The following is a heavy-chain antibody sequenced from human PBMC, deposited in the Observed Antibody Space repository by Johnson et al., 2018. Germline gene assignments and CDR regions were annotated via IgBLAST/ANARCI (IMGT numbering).Heavy chain of an antibody. CDR1: GFTFSDYY. CDR3: ARDRGVEVEFYDSAMDV. J-gene: IGHJ6*02. Sequence: QVQLVQSGGGSVKPGGSLRLSCAASGFTFSDYYMSWIRQAPGKGLEWISYISRSGSTISYADSVKGRFTIPRDNAKNSLYLHMNSLRAADTAVYYCARDRGVEVEFYDSAMDVWGQGTTVTVSS. CDR2: ISRSGSTI. D-gene: IGHD2-15*01. V-gene: IGHV3-11*01.